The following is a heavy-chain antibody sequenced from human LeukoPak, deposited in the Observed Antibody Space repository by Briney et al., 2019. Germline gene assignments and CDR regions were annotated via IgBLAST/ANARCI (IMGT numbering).Heavy chain of an antibody. CDR3: ASQKANFYDSSGDV. Sequence: GGSLRLSRPASALSFSTSAMSCARLAPGKGLESVSAISGSGGNTYYAGCVKGRSTIFSDKSKNMLYLQMNSLGAEDTALYCCASQKANFYDSSGDVWG. V-gene: IGHV3-23*01. D-gene: IGHD3-22*01. CDR1: ALSFSTSA. J-gene: IGHJ6*02. CDR2: ISGSGGNT.